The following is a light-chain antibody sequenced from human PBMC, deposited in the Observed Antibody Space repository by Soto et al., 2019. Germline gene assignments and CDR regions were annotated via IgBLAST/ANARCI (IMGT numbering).Light chain of an antibody. CDR2: AAS. Sequence: EVELTQSPATLSLSPGERATLSCRASRSFASSYLGWYQQKPGQAPRLLIYAASTRATGIPDRFSGSGSATDFTLTISRLEPEDSAVYYCQHYDSSPPYTFGQGTKVDIK. J-gene: IGKJ2*01. V-gene: IGKV3-20*01. CDR1: RSFASSY. CDR3: QHYDSSPPYT.